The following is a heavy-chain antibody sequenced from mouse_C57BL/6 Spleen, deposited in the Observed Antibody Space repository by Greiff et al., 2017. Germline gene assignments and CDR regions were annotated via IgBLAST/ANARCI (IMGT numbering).Heavy chain of an antibody. CDR1: GYTFTSYW. Sequence: QVQLQQPGAELVMPGASVKLSCKASGYTFTSYWMHWVKQRPGQGLEWIGEIDPSDSYTNYNQKFKGKSTLTVDKSSSTAYMQLSSLTSEDSAVYYCARRASMVTKNAMDYWGQGTSVTVSS. CDR2: IDPSDSYT. V-gene: IGHV1-69*01. CDR3: ARRASMVTKNAMDY. J-gene: IGHJ4*01. D-gene: IGHD2-1*01.